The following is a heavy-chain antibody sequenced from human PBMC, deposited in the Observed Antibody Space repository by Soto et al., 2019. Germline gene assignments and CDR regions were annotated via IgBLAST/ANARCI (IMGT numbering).Heavy chain of an antibody. D-gene: IGHD3-16*01. Sequence: QVQLQESGPGLVKPSETLSLTCTVSGDSISSYYWNWIRQPPGKGLEWIGYVYYSGSTNYNPSLRSRVTISVDTSKTQFSLQLSSVTAADTAVYYCASRKSGLPFDYWGQGILVTVSS. CDR2: VYYSGST. CDR3: ASRKSGLPFDY. CDR1: GDSISSYY. V-gene: IGHV4-59*01. J-gene: IGHJ4*02.